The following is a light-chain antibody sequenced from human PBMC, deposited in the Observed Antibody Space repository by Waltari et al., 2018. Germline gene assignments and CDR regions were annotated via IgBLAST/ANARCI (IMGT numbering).Light chain of an antibody. CDR2: EDT. Sequence: SYELTQPPSVSVSPGQTASITCSGDRLGYKDGSWYQQKPGQSPVVIIYEDTKRPSGIPERFSGSKSGNTATLTISGTQAMDEADYYCQAWEAFGGGTKLTVL. CDR3: QAWEA. V-gene: IGLV3-1*01. CDR1: RLGYKD. J-gene: IGLJ3*02.